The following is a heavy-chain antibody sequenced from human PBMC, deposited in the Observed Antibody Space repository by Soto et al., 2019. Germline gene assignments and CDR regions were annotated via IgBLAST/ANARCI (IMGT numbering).Heavy chain of an antibody. CDR1: GFTFSSYA. Sequence: GGSLRLSCTASGFTFSSYAMSWVRQAPGKGLERVSAISGSGGSTYHADSVKGRFTISRDNSKTTLFLQMNSLRADDTGVYYCAIDLGVAVATLTLDYWGQGTLVTVSS. J-gene: IGHJ4*02. D-gene: IGHD2-15*01. CDR3: AIDLGVAVATLTLDY. CDR2: ISGSGGST. V-gene: IGHV3-23*01.